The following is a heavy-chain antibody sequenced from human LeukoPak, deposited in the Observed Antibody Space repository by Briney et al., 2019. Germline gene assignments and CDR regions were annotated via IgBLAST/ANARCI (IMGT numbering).Heavy chain of an antibody. Sequence: ASVTVSCKASGYTFTSYDIHWVRQATGQGLEWMGWMNPNRGNTGSAQKFQGRVTRTRNTSISTAYMELSSLRSEDTAVYYCSTGRGWELRPATYYFDQWGQGTLVTVSS. D-gene: IGHD1-26*01. J-gene: IGHJ4*02. CDR3: STGRGWELRPATYYFDQ. V-gene: IGHV1-8*01. CDR2: MNPNRGNT. CDR1: GYTFTSYD.